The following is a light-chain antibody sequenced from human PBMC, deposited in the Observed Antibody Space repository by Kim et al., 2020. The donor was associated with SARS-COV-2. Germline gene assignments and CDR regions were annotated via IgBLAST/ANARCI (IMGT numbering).Light chain of an antibody. CDR3: HQSSSFPQS. CDR2: FAS. CDR1: QHFGYN. J-gene: IGKJ4*01. Sequence: VPPREKAPITSRASQHFGYNLHWYQQKPAQSPKLLIKFASQPFSGVPSRFSGSGYGTDFTLTINALEAEDAATYYCHQSSSFPQSFGGGTKVDIK. V-gene: IGKV6-21*01.